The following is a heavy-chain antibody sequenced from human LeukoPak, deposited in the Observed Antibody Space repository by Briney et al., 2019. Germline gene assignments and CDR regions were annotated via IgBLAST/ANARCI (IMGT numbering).Heavy chain of an antibody. CDR3: ARDQDSGFDY. Sequence: PSQTLSLTCTVSGDSISSVNYYWTWIRQPAGKGLEWIGYIYYSGSTNYNPSLKSRVTISVDTSKNQFSLKLSSETAADTAVYYCARDQDSGFDYWGQGTLVTVSS. V-gene: IGHV4-61*10. D-gene: IGHD3-10*01. CDR2: IYYSGST. CDR1: GDSISSVNYY. J-gene: IGHJ4*02.